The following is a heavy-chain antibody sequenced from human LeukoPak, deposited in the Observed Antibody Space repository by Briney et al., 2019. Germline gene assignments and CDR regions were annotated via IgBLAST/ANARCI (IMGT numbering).Heavy chain of an antibody. CDR3: ARDMQLST. D-gene: IGHD3-16*02. V-gene: IGHV3-23*01. CDR2: ISYSGANS. CDR1: GLSFSTAW. Sequence: GGSLRLSCAASGLSFSTAWMGWVRQAPGEGLEWVSLISYSGANSYYTDSVRGRFTISRDNSKDTLFLQMNSLRAEDTAIYYCARDMQLSTWGLGTMVTVSS. J-gene: IGHJ3*01.